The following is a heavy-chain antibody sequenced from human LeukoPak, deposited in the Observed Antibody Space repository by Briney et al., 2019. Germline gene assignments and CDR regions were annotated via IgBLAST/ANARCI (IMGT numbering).Heavy chain of an antibody. Sequence: KSGGSLRLSCAASGFTFSSYSMNWVRQAPGKGLEWVSSISSSSSYIYYADSVKGRFTISRDNAKNSLYLQMNSPRAEDTAVYYCASGAAAGLFDYWGQGTLVTVSS. V-gene: IGHV3-21*01. CDR2: ISSSSSYI. CDR3: ASGAAAGLFDY. D-gene: IGHD6-13*01. CDR1: GFTFSSYS. J-gene: IGHJ4*02.